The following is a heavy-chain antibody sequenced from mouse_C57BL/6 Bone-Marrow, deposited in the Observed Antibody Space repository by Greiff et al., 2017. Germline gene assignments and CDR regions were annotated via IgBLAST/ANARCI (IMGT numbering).Heavy chain of an antibody. Sequence: QVQLQQSGAELARPGASVKLSCKASGYTFTSYGISCVKQRTGQGLEWIGEIYPRSGTTYYNEKFKGKAKLTADKSSSTAYMELRSLTSEVSAVYFCASRHYYGSRNCDYWGQGTTLTVSS. CDR3: ASRHYYGSRNCDY. D-gene: IGHD1-1*01. J-gene: IGHJ2*01. V-gene: IGHV1-81*01. CDR2: IYPRSGTT. CDR1: GYTFTSYG.